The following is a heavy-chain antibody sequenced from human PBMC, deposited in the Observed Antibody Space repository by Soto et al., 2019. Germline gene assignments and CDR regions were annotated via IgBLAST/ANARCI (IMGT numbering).Heavy chain of an antibody. CDR3: VRAYQWYVFDY. J-gene: IGHJ4*02. CDR2: ISSSGSTI. D-gene: IGHD6-19*01. CDR1: AFTFSDYY. V-gene: IGHV3-11*01. Sequence: QVQLVESGGGLVKPGGSLRLSCAASAFTFSDYYMSWIRQAPGKGLEWVSYISSSGSTIYYADSVKGRFTISRDNTKNSLYLQMISLRADDTAVYYCVRAYQWYVFDYWGQGTLVTVSS.